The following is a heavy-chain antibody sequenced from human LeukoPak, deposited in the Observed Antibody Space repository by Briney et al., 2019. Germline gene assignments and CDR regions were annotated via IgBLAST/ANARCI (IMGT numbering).Heavy chain of an antibody. Sequence: SETLSLTCTVSVGSISSYYWSWIRQPPGTGLEWIGYIYYSGSTNYNPSLKSRVTISVDTSKNQFSLKLSSVTAADTAVYYCVLLSGLLFPTQVDYWGQGTLVTVSS. D-gene: IGHD2-21*02. CDR2: IYYSGST. CDR3: VLLSGLLFPTQVDY. J-gene: IGHJ4*02. V-gene: IGHV4-59*08. CDR1: VGSISSYY.